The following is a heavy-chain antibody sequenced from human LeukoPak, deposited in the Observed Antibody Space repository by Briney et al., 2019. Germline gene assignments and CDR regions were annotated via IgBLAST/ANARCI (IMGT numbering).Heavy chain of an antibody. CDR2: ISYDGSNK. Sequence: PGGSLRLSCAASGFTFSSCAMHWVRQAPGKGLEWVAVISYDGSNKYYADSVKGRFTISRDNSKNTLYLQMNSLRAEDTAVYYCAREGTTYDILTRYYYYYGMDVWGQGTTVTVS. CDR3: AREGTTYDILTRYYYYYGMDV. D-gene: IGHD3-9*01. V-gene: IGHV3-30-3*01. CDR1: GFTFSSCA. J-gene: IGHJ6*02.